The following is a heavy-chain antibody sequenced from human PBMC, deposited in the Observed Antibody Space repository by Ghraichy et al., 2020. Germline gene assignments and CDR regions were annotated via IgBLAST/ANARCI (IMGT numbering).Heavy chain of an antibody. V-gene: IGHV6-1*01. Sequence: SQTLSLTCAISGDSVSSNSAAWNWIRQSPSRGLEWLGRTYYRSKWYNDYAVSVKSRITINPDTSKNQFSLQLNSVTPEDTAVYYCARVDYYDSSGYVTYFQHWGQGTLVTVSS. D-gene: IGHD3-22*01. CDR1: GDSVSSNSAA. J-gene: IGHJ1*01. CDR2: TYYRSKWYN. CDR3: ARVDYYDSSGYVTYFQH.